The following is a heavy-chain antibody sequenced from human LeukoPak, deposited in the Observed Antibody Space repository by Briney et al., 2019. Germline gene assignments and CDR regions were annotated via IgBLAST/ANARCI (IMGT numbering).Heavy chain of an antibody. D-gene: IGHD3-16*02. CDR3: ARGNYVWGSYRYEAYGY. J-gene: IGHJ4*02. Sequence: PGGFLRLSCAASGFTFSSYSMNWVRQAPGKGLEWVSSISSSSSYIYYADSVKGRFTISRDNAKNSLYLQMNSLRAEDTAVYYCARGNYVWGSYRYEAYGYWGQGTLVTVSS. CDR2: ISSSSSYI. V-gene: IGHV3-21*01. CDR1: GFTFSSYS.